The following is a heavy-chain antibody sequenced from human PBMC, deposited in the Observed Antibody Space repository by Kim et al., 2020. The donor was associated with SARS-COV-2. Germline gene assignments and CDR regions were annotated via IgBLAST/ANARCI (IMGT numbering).Heavy chain of an antibody. J-gene: IGHJ2*01. CDR1: GFTFSDYY. Sequence: GGSLRLSCAASGFTFSDYYMSWIRQAPGKGLEWVSYISSSSSYTNYADSVKGRFTISRDNAKNSLYLQMNSLRAEDTAVYYCARDQDYYDSSGYSVRLSWYFDLWGRGTLVTVSS. V-gene: IGHV3-11*06. D-gene: IGHD3-22*01. CDR2: ISSSSSYT. CDR3: ARDQDYYDSSGYSVRLSWYFDL.